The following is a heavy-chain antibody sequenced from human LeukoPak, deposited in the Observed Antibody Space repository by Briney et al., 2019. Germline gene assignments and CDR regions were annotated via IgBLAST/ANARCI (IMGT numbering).Heavy chain of an antibody. CDR1: GFTFTTYS. V-gene: IGHV3-15*01. CDR3: TTLGAFDY. D-gene: IGHD3-16*01. Sequence: GGSLRLSCEASGFTFTTYSMTWVRQAPGKGLEWVGRIKSKTFGGTTDYAAPVKGRFTISRDDSKNTLYLHMNTLKTEDTAIYYCTTLGAFDYWGQGTLVTVSS. CDR2: IKSKTFGGTT. J-gene: IGHJ4*02.